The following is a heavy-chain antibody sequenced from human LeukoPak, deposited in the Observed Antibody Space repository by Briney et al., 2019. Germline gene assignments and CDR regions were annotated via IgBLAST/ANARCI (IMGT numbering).Heavy chain of an antibody. Sequence: SETLSLTCTVSGGSISSGGYYWSWIRQHPGKGLEWIGYIYYSGSTYYNPSLKSRVTISVDTSKNQFSLKLSSVTAADTAVYYCARVVRRYYDSSCFFDYWGQGTLVTVSS. D-gene: IGHD3-22*01. J-gene: IGHJ4*02. V-gene: IGHV4-31*03. CDR3: ARVVRRYYDSSCFFDY. CDR2: IYYSGST. CDR1: GGSISSGGYY.